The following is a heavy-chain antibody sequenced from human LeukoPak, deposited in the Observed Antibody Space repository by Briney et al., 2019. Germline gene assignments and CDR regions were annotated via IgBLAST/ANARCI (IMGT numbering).Heavy chain of an antibody. D-gene: IGHD2-21*01. CDR3: ARNVASTGYFVY. CDR1: GYAFTTYD. V-gene: IGHV1-8*01. J-gene: IGHJ4*02. Sequence: ASVKVSCKASGYAFTTYDINWVRQATGQGLEWLGWMNPNSGNTGYAQKFQGRDSMTRDTSISTAYMELSSLRSEDTAVYYCARNVASTGYFVYWGQGTLVTVSS. CDR2: MNPNSGNT.